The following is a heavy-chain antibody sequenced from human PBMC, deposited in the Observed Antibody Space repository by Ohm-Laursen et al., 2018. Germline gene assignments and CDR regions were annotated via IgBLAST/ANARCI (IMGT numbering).Heavy chain of an antibody. CDR1: GGSISIYY. J-gene: IGHJ5*02. D-gene: IGHD2-2*01. Sequence: SETLSLTCNVSGGSISIYYWSWIRQPPGKGLEWIGHINYSGNTNYNPSLKSRVTISVDTSKNQFSLKLSSVTAADTAVYYCARQEGYCSSTSCYEVWFDPWGQGTLVTVSS. CDR3: ARQEGYCSSTSCYEVWFDP. CDR2: INYSGNT. V-gene: IGHV4-59*08.